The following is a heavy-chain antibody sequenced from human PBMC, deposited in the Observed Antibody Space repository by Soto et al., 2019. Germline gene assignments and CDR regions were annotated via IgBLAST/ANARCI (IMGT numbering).Heavy chain of an antibody. CDR2: ISSSSSYI. V-gene: IGHV3-21*01. J-gene: IGHJ6*03. Sequence: EVQLVESGGGLVKPGGSLRLSCAASGFTFSSYSMNWVRQAPGKGLEWVSSISSSSSYIYYADSVKGRFTISRDNAKNSLYLQMNSLRAEDTAVYYCARVYSSSNYYYYMDVWGKGTTVTVSS. CDR3: ARVYSSSNYYYYMDV. D-gene: IGHD6-6*01. CDR1: GFTFSSYS.